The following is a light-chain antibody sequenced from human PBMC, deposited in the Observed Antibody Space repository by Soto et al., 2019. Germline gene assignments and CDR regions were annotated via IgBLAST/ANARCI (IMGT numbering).Light chain of an antibody. Sequence: DIQMTQSPSSLSASVGDRDTITCRAIQSISNNLNWYQQQLVKAPRFLICATSRLQSGVPSRFSGSGSGTDFTLTISSLQPEDFAIYYCQQSYRTPPTFGQGTRLEIK. V-gene: IGKV1-39*01. J-gene: IGKJ5*01. CDR2: ATS. CDR3: QQSYRTPPT. CDR1: QSISNN.